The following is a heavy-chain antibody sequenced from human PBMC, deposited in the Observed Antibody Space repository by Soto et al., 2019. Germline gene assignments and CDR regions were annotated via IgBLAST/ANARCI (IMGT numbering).Heavy chain of an antibody. CDR1: GFTFSTYS. CDR2: ITSVGETI. V-gene: IGHV3-48*04. Sequence: EVQLVESGGGLVQPGGSLRLSCAASGFTFSTYSMNWVRQAPGKGLEWVSYITSVGETIFYADSVKGRFTISRDNARNSLYLQMNSLRVEDTAVYYCARGSSWVDYWGQGALVTVYS. D-gene: IGHD6-13*01. J-gene: IGHJ4*02. CDR3: ARGSSWVDY.